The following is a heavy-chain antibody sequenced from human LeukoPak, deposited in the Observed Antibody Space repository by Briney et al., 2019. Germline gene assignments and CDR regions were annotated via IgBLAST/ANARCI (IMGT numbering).Heavy chain of an antibody. J-gene: IGHJ4*02. CDR2: IYHSGGT. V-gene: IGHV4-38-2*01. CDR3: AKMGYNYGYDY. CDR1: GYSISSGYY. D-gene: IGHD5-18*01. Sequence: PSETLSLTCAVSGYSISSGYYWGWIRQPPGKGLEWIGSIYHSGGTYYNPSLKSRVTISVDTSKNQFPLKLSSVTAADTAVYYCAKMGYNYGYDYWGQGTLVTVSS.